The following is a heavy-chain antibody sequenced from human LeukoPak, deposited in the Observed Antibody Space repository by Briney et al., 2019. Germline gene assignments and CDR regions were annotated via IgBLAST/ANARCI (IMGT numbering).Heavy chain of an antibody. Sequence: GGSLRLSCEASGFTFGTYAMNWVRQAPGKGLDWVSYISGSSSTIYYADSVKGRFTSSRDNAKNSLYLQMNSLRAEDTAVYYCARDRDGSGWHDYWGQGTLVTVSS. CDR1: GFTFGTYA. V-gene: IGHV3-48*04. CDR2: ISGSSSTI. J-gene: IGHJ4*02. D-gene: IGHD6-19*01. CDR3: ARDRDGSGWHDY.